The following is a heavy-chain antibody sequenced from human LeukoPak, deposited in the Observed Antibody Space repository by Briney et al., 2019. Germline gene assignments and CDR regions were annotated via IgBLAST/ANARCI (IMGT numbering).Heavy chain of an antibody. CDR3: ARDHRPGPRNYYYYGMDV. Sequence: SETLSLTCTVSGGSISSGDYYWSWIRQPPGKGLEWIGYIYYSGSTYYNPSLKSRVTISVDTSKDQFSLKLSSVTAADTAVYYCARDHRPGPRNYYYYGMDVWGQGTTVTVSS. V-gene: IGHV4-30-4*01. CDR2: IYYSGST. D-gene: IGHD1-14*01. J-gene: IGHJ6*02. CDR1: GGSISSGDYY.